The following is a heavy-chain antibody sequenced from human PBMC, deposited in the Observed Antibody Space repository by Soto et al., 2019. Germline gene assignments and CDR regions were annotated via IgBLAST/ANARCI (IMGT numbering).Heavy chain of an antibody. CDR1: GGTFSSYA. J-gene: IGHJ4*02. V-gene: IGHV1-69*13. D-gene: IGHD2-2*01. CDR3: ARVPRLGGWHHDY. CDR2: IIPIFGTA. Sequence: GASVKVSCKASGGTFSSYAISWVRQAPGQGLEWMGGIIPIFGTANYAQKFQGRVTITADESTSTAYMELSSLRSEDTAVYYCARVPRLGGWHHDYWGQGTLVTVSS.